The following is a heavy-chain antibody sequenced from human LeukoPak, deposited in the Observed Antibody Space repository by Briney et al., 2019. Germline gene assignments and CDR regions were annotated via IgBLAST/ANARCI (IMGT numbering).Heavy chain of an antibody. CDR2: INPSGGST. D-gene: IGHD2-2*01. Sequence: ASVKVSCKASGYTFTSYYMHWVRQAPGQGLEWMGIINPSGGSTSYAQKFQGRVTMTRDTSTSTVYMELSSLRSEDTAVYYCARGYCSSTSCYVGYFDYWGQGTLVTVSS. CDR1: GYTFTSYY. J-gene: IGHJ4*02. CDR3: ARGYCSSTSCYVGYFDY. V-gene: IGHV1-46*01.